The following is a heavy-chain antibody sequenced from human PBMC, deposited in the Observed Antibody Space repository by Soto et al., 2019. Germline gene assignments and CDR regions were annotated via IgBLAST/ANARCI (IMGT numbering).Heavy chain of an antibody. CDR3: AKDRGYQLPWGMDV. CDR1: GFTFSHFG. V-gene: IGHV3-30*18. CDR2: VSYDGTNK. D-gene: IGHD2-2*01. J-gene: IGHJ6*02. Sequence: QEQLVESGGGVVQPGRSLRLSCAASGFTFSHFGMHWVRKAPGKGLEWMTSVSYDGTNKYYADSVKGRFTISRDYSANKLYLQMNSLTAEDTAVYYCAKDRGYQLPWGMDVWGQGTAVTVSS.